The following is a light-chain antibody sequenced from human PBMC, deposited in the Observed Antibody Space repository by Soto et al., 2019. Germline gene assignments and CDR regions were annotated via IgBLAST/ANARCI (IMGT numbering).Light chain of an antibody. J-gene: IGKJ4*01. CDR1: QGIGDT. CDR2: DTS. Sequence: EIVMTQSPATLSVSPGERATLSCRASQGIGDTLAWYQQKPGETRRLLIYDTSTRATGVPARFSGSRSGAEFTLTINSLLSEDFGVYYCQRYNNWPLTCGGGTKVEVK. CDR3: QRYNNWPLT. V-gene: IGKV3-15*01.